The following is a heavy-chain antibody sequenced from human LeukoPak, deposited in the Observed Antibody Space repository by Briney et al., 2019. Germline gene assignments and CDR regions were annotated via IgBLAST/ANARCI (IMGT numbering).Heavy chain of an antibody. CDR1: GFTLGSNW. V-gene: IGHV3-74*01. CDR3: ARTHYSDR. J-gene: IGHJ4*02. CDR2: IKGDGTST. Sequence: GSLRLACAASGFTLGSNWMHWVRPAPGKGLVWVSRIKGDGTSTTYADSGKGRFTISRDNAKNTLYLQMNGLRVEDTAVYYSARTHYSDRWGQGTLVTVSS.